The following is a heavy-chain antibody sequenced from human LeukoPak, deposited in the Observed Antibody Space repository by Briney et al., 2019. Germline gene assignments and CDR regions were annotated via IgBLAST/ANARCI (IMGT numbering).Heavy chain of an antibody. CDR3: ARGYCSGGSCYYFDN. V-gene: IGHV4-59*01. CDR1: GGSMSRYY. CDR2: IYYTGST. D-gene: IGHD2-15*01. Sequence: KPSETLSLTCTVSGGSMSRYYWSWIRQPPGKGLEWIGYIYYTGSTNYNPSLKSRVTISLDTSENQFSLKLSSVTAADTAVYYCARGYCSGGSCYYFDNWGQGTLVTVSS. J-gene: IGHJ4*02.